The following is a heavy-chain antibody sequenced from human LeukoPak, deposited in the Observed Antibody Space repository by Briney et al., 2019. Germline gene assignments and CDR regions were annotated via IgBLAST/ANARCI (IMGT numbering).Heavy chain of an antibody. J-gene: IGHJ4*02. CDR2: ISWNSGSI. CDR1: GFTFDDYA. CDR3: AKENSYYDILTGYYIERLLYFDY. V-gene: IGHV3-9*01. Sequence: GRSLRLSCAASGFTFDDYAMHWVRQAPGKGLEWVSGISWNSGSIGYADSVKGRFTISRDNAKNSLYLQMNSLRAEDTALYYCAKENSYYDILTGYYIERLLYFDYWGQGTLVTVSS. D-gene: IGHD3-9*01.